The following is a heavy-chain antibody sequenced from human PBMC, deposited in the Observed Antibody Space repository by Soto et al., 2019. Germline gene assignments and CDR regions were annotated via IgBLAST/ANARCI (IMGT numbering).Heavy chain of an antibody. Sequence: ESGPTLVNPTQTLTLTCTFSGFSLSTSGVGVGWIRQPPGKALEWLALIYWDDDKRYSPSLKSRLTITKDTSKNQVVLTMTNMDPVDTATYYCAHRHGDYIWGSYRGKRRNWFDPWGQGTLVTVSS. CDR1: GFSLSTSGVG. J-gene: IGHJ5*02. CDR2: IYWDDDK. D-gene: IGHD3-16*02. CDR3: AHRHGDYIWGSYRGKRRNWFDP. V-gene: IGHV2-5*02.